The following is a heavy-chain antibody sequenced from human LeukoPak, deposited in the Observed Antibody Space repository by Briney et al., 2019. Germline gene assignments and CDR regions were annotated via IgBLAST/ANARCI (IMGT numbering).Heavy chain of an antibody. Sequence: ASVKVSCKASGYTLTAYYIYWVRQAPGQGLEWMGRIHPNSGGTDYAQNFQGRVTMTRDTSISTAYMELSRLRSDDTAVYYCARRYCTGGNCCLVENWLDSWGHGALVTASS. J-gene: IGHJ5*01. CDR2: IHPNSGGT. V-gene: IGHV1-2*06. CDR3: ARRYCTGGNCCLVENWLDS. CDR1: GYTLTAYY. D-gene: IGHD2-15*01.